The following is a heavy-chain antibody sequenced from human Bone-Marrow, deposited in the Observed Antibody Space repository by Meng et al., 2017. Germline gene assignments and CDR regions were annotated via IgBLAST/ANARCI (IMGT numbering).Heavy chain of an antibody. CDR3: RLAYCMGDCVDY. Sequence: QVQVQQWGAGLLKPSETLSLTCAFYGGSFSAYDWSWIRQPPGKGLEWLGQINHSGSTNDNPSLNSRVTISIDTSRNQLSLKLSSVTAADTAVYYCRLAYCMGDCVDYWGQGTLVTVSS. CDR2: INHSGST. J-gene: IGHJ4*02. V-gene: IGHV4-34*01. D-gene: IGHD2-21*01. CDR1: GGSFSAYD.